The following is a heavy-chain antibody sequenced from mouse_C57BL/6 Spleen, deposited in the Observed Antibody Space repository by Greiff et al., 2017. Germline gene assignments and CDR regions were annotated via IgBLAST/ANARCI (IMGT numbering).Heavy chain of an antibody. Sequence: QVQLQQPGAELVMPGASVKLSCKASGYTFTSYWMHWVKQRPGQGLEWIGEIDPSDSYTNYNTKFKGKSTLTVDKSSSTAYIQLSSLTSEDSAVYYCGRRGDAGAMDYWGQGTSVTVSS. CDR3: GRRGDAGAMDY. J-gene: IGHJ4*01. CDR2: IDPSDSYT. D-gene: IGHD4-1*01. V-gene: IGHV1-69*01. CDR1: GYTFTSYW.